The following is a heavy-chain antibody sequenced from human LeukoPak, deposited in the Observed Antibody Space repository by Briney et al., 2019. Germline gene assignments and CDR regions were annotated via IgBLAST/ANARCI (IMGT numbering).Heavy chain of an antibody. V-gene: IGHV3-7*01. CDR1: GFTFSSYW. CDR3: AREVRFRAYFDL. J-gene: IGHJ2*01. CDR2: IKQDGSEK. D-gene: IGHD3-10*01. Sequence: GGSLRLSCAASGFTFSSYWMSWVRQAPGKGLEWVANIKQDGSEKYSVDSVKGRLTISRDNAKNPLYLQMNSLRAEDTAVYYCAREVRFRAYFDLWGRGTLVTVSS.